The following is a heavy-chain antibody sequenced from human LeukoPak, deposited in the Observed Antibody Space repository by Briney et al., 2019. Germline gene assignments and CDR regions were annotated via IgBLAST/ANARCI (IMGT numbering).Heavy chain of an antibody. J-gene: IGHJ4*02. V-gene: IGHV1-18*01. D-gene: IGHD3-22*01. CDR1: GYTFTSYG. CDR3: ARDHTYYYDGSGYYSRLDY. Sequence: GASVKVSCKASGYTFTSYGISWVRQAPGQGLEWMGWISAYNGNTNYAQKLQGRVTMTTDTSTSTAYMELRSLRSDDTAVYYCARDHTYYYDGSGYYSRLDYWGQGTLVTVSS. CDR2: ISAYNGNT.